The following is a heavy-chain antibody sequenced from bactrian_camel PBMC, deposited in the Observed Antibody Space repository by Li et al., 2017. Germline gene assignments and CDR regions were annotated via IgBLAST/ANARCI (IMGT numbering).Heavy chain of an antibody. Sequence: DVQLVESGGGLVQPGQSLRLSCTASGFTFSMYRMSWVRQAPGKGLEYVTAIDSGGGSHYPDSMKGRFSISRDNAKNSVYLQMNSLKPEDTAMYYCAADRMACLRPSVQLAAYNFWGQGTQVTVS. V-gene: IGHV3S40*01. CDR1: GFTFSMYR. J-gene: IGHJ4*01. CDR2: IDSGGGS. CDR3: AADRMACLRPSVQLAAYNF.